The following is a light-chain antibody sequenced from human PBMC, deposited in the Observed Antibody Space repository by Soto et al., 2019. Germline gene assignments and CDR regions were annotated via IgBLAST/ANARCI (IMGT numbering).Light chain of an antibody. CDR3: QQRSSWIT. V-gene: IGKV3-11*01. CDR1: QSVSSD. Sequence: ENVLTQSPGTLSLSPGERATLSCRASQSVSSDLAWYQQKPGQAPRLLIYDASNRATGIPARFSGSGSATDFTLTISSLEPEDFAVYYCQQRSSWITFGQGTRLEIK. J-gene: IGKJ5*01. CDR2: DAS.